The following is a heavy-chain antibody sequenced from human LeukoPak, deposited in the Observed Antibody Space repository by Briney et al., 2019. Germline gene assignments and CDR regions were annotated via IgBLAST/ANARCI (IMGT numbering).Heavy chain of an antibody. V-gene: IGHV4-34*01. CDR1: GFTFSSYS. Sequence: GSLRLSCAASGFTFSSYSMNWIRQPPGKGLEWIGEINHSGSTNYNPSLKSRVTISLDTSKNQFSLKLSSVTAADTAVYYCARVIRGLYWYFDLWGRGTLVTVSS. CDR3: ARVIRGLYWYFDL. J-gene: IGHJ2*01. CDR2: INHSGST. D-gene: IGHD2/OR15-2a*01.